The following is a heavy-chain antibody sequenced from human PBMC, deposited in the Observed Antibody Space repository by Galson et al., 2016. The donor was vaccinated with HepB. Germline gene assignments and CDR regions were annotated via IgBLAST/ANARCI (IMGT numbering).Heavy chain of an antibody. CDR3: AKPLKDDYGAPIDY. CDR1: GITFSNYG. Sequence: SLRLSCAASGITFSNYGMHWVRQAPGKGLEWVALIWNDGSKKYYADSVKGRFTISRDNSKNTLSLQMSSLRAEDTALYYCAKPLKDDYGAPIDYWGQGTQVTVSP. J-gene: IGHJ4*02. D-gene: IGHD4/OR15-4a*01. CDR2: IWNDGSKK. V-gene: IGHV3-33*06.